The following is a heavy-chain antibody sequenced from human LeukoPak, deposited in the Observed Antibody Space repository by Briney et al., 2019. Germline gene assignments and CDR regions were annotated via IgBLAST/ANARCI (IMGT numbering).Heavy chain of an antibody. V-gene: IGHV4-59*01. CDR3: ARDMRRHGESGYVFDY. Sequence: SETLSLTCSVSNGSISSDYWSWIRQPPGKGLEWIGNVYYTGYTNYNPSLKSRVTISQDTSKSQFSLRLSSLTAADTAIYYCARDMRRHGESGYVFDYWGQGIRVTVSS. D-gene: IGHD6-25*01. CDR2: VYYTGYT. J-gene: IGHJ4*02. CDR1: NGSISSDY.